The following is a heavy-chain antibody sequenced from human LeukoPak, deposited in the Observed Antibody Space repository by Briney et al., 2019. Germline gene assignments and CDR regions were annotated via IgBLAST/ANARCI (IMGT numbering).Heavy chain of an antibody. CDR1: GYSISSGYY. V-gene: IGHV4-38-2*02. D-gene: IGHD6-6*01. J-gene: IGHJ4*02. CDR3: ARDIIAARHFDY. Sequence: SETLSLTCTVSGYSISSGYYWGWIRQPPGKGLEWIGSIYHSGSTYYNPSLKSRVTISVDTSKNQFSLKLSSVTAADTAVYYCARDIIAARHFDYWGQGTLVTVSS. CDR2: IYHSGST.